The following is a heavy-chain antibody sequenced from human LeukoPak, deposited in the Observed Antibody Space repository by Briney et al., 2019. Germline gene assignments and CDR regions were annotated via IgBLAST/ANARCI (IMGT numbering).Heavy chain of an antibody. CDR3: ASPGIAVAGPYFDY. D-gene: IGHD6-19*01. CDR1: GFTFSSYA. Sequence: PGGSLRLSCAASGFTFSSYAMSWVRQAPGRGLEWVSAISGSGGSTYYADSVKGRFTISRDNSKNTLYLQMNSLRAEDTAVYYCASPGIAVAGPYFDYWGQGTLVTVSS. J-gene: IGHJ4*02. V-gene: IGHV3-23*01. CDR2: ISGSGGST.